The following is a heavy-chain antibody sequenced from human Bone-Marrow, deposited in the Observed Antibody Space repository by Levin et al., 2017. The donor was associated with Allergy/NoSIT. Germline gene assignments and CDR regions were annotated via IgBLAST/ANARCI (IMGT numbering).Heavy chain of an antibody. CDR1: GFTVSSNY. D-gene: IGHD6-19*01. J-gene: IGHJ4*02. V-gene: IGHV3-53*01. CDR2: IYSGGST. Sequence: GGSLRLSCAASGFTVSSNYMSWVRQAPGKGLEWVSVIYSGGSTYYADSVKGRFTISRDNSKNTLYLQMNSLRAEDTAVYYCARDLYSSGWGYYFDYWGQGTLVTVSS. CDR3: ARDLYSSGWGYYFDY.